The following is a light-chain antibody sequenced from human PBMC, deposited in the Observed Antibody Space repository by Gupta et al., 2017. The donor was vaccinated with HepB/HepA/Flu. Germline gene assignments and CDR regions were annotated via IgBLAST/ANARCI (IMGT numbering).Light chain of an antibody. CDR3: QSYDNSLSWI. J-gene: IGLJ2*01. CDR1: RSNIGADFD. CDR2: GNN. V-gene: IGLV1-40*01. Sequence: QSVLTQPPSASGAPGQRIVISCTGSRSNIGADFDVHWYQQFPGTAPKLLIYGNNNRPSGVPVRFSGFKSGTSASLAITGLQAEDEADYYCQSYDNSLSWIFGGGTKLTVL.